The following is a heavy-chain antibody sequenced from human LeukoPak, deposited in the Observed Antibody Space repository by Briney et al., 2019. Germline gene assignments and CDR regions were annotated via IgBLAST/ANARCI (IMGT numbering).Heavy chain of an antibody. D-gene: IGHD4-23*01. CDR1: GYTFTDYC. J-gene: IGHJ3*02. CDR2: VDPEDGET. CDR3: ATASYYGGFAFDI. Sequence: ASVKVSCKASGYTFTDYCMHWVQQAPGKGLEWMGRVDPEDGETIYAEKFQGRVTITADTSTDTAYMELSSLRSEDTAVYYCATASYYGGFAFDIWGQGTMVTVSS. V-gene: IGHV1-69-2*01.